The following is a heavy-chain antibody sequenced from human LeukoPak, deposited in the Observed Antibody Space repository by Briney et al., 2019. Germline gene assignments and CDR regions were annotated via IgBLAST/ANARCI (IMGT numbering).Heavy chain of an antibody. CDR2: ISGSGGST. D-gene: IGHD2-15*01. Sequence: PGGSLRLSCAASGFTFSSYGMSWVRQAPGKGLEWVSAISGSGGSTYYADPVKGRFTISRDNSKNTLYLQMNSLRAEDTAVYYCAKGGIYCSGGSCYSRWFDPWGQGTLVTVSS. J-gene: IGHJ5*02. CDR3: AKGGIYCSGGSCYSRWFDP. V-gene: IGHV3-23*01. CDR1: GFTFSSYG.